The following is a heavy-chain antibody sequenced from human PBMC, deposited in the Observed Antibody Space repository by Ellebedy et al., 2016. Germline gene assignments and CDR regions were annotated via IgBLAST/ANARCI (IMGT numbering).Heavy chain of an antibody. J-gene: IGHJ6*02. V-gene: IGHV4-59*12. D-gene: IGHD3-10*01. Sequence: SETLSLTXTVSGGSMRNFYWSWIRRSPEKGLEWIGYVFYNGVPNYNPSLSSRVTISVDTSKNQFSLKLSSVTAADTAVYYCARYMVRGVTGYYYGMDVWGQGTTVTVSS. CDR1: GGSMRNFY. CDR2: VFYNGVP. CDR3: ARYMVRGVTGYYYGMDV.